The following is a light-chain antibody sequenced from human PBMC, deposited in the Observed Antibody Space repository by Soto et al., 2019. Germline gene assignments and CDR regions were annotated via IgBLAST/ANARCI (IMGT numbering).Light chain of an antibody. CDR2: GAS. V-gene: IGKV3D-20*02. Sequence: EIVLTQSPGTLSLSPGERATLSCRASQSVSSSYLAWYQQKPGQAPRLLIYGASSRATGIPARFSGSGSETDFTLTISSLEPEDFGVYYCLHRMNWPLTFGQGTRLEI. CDR3: LHRMNWPLT. J-gene: IGKJ5*01. CDR1: QSVSSSY.